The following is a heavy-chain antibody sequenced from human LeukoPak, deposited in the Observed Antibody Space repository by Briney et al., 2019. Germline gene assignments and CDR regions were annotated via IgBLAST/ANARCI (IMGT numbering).Heavy chain of an antibody. CDR3: APLGVTTWLDY. V-gene: IGHV3-23*01. Sequence: AGGSLRLSCAASGFTFSSYAMSWVRQAPGKGLEWVSSGSGGSTYYADPVKGRFTISRDNSKNTLYLQMNSLRAEDTAVYYCAPLGVTTWLDYWGQGTLVTVSS. CDR2: SGSGGST. CDR1: GFTFSSYA. D-gene: IGHD4-17*01. J-gene: IGHJ4*02.